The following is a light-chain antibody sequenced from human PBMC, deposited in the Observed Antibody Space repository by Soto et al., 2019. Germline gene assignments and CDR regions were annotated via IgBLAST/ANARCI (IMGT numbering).Light chain of an antibody. CDR3: TSYTPIVTLGSV. Sequence: QSALTQPASVSGSPGQSITISCTGTSSDIGGYNSVSWYQQHPGRAPRLIIYEVTNRPSGVSNRFSASKSGNTASLTISGLQAEDEAYYYCTSYTPIVTLGSVFGTG. CDR2: EVT. V-gene: IGLV2-14*01. J-gene: IGLJ1*01. CDR1: SSDIGGYNS.